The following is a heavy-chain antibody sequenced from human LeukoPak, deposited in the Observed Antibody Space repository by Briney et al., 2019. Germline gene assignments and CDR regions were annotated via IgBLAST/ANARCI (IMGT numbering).Heavy chain of an antibody. CDR1: GFTLSSYE. Sequence: GGSLRLSCAASGFTLSSYEMNWVRQAPGKGLELVSYISSSGSTIYYADSVKGRFTISRDNSKNTLYLQMNSLRAEDTAVYYCAKDAIVVVTATNWGQGTLVTVSS. J-gene: IGHJ4*02. CDR2: ISSSGSTI. D-gene: IGHD2-21*02. CDR3: AKDAIVVVTATN. V-gene: IGHV3-48*03.